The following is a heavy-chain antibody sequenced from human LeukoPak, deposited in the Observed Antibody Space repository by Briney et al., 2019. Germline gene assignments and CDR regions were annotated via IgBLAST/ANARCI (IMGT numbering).Heavy chain of an antibody. V-gene: IGHV3-23*01. D-gene: IGHD3-10*01. J-gene: IGHJ4*02. CDR1: GFTFSSYA. CDR2: ISGSGGST. CDR3: ARDGAYYYGSGSLDY. Sequence: GGSLRLSCAASGFTFSSYAMSWVRQAPGKGLEWVSAISGSGGSTYYADSVKGRFTISRDNSKNTLYLQMNSLRAEDTAVYYCARDGAYYYGSGSLDYWGQGTLVTVSS.